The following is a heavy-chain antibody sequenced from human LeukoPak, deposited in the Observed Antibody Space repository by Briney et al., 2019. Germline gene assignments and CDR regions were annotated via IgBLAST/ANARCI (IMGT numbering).Heavy chain of an antibody. J-gene: IGHJ6*03. CDR1: GHTFTSYY. V-gene: IGHV1-2*02. CDR2: INPNSGGT. Sequence: ASVKVSCKASGHTFTSYYMHWVRQAPGQGLEWMGWINPNSGGTNYAQKFQGRVTMTRDTSTSTDYMELSRLTSDDTAVYYCATCQASYYDILTGSYYMDVWGKGTTVTVSS. D-gene: IGHD3-9*01. CDR3: ATCQASYYDILTGSYYMDV.